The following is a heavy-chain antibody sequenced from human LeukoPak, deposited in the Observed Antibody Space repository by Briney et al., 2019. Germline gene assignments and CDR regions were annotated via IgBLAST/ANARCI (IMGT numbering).Heavy chain of an antibody. Sequence: PGGSLTLSCAASGFTFSSYAMSWVRQAPGKGLEWVSGMSGRGRGTYYADSVQGRFTMSRDNSKNTLYLQMNSLRADDTAVYYCAKPRAGTAPSYYYYSGMAVWGQGTTVTVS. CDR2: MSGRGRGT. D-gene: IGHD1/OR15-1a*01. CDR1: GFTFSSYA. J-gene: IGHJ6*02. V-gene: IGHV3-23*01. CDR3: AKPRAGTAPSYYYYSGMAV.